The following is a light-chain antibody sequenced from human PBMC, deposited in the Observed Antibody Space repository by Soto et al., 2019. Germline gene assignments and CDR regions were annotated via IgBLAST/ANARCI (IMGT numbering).Light chain of an antibody. Sequence: EIVLTQSPGTLSLSPGERATLSCRASQSIKSSSLAWYQQRPGQAPRLLIYGASSRATGIPDKFSGSGSGTDFTLTISRLEPEDFAVYYCQQYGSSPRTLGQGTKVDIK. CDR2: GAS. J-gene: IGKJ1*01. CDR3: QQYGSSPRT. CDR1: QSIKSSS. V-gene: IGKV3-20*01.